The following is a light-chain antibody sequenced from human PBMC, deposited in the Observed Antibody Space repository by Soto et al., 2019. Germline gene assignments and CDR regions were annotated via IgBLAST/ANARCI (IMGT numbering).Light chain of an antibody. CDR3: QQYNDWPLT. CDR1: QSVSSN. CDR2: AAS. V-gene: IGKV3-15*01. Sequence: EIVMTQSLATLSVSPLDRANLYCRASQSVSSNLAWYQQKPGQAPRLLIYAASTRATGVPARFSGTGSGTEFTLAINSLQSEDFALYYCQQYNDWPLTFGGGTKVDIK. J-gene: IGKJ4*01.